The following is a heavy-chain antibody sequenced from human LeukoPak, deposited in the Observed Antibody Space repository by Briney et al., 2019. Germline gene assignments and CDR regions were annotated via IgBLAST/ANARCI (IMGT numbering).Heavy chain of an antibody. CDR2: ISAYNGNT. Sequence: SVKVSCKASGYTFTSYGISGVRQAPGQGLEWMGWISAYNGNTNYAQKLQGRVTMTTDTSTSTAYMELRSLRSDDTAVYYCARESPYSSGWYGDAFDIWGQGTMVTVSS. D-gene: IGHD6-19*01. CDR1: GYTFTSYG. V-gene: IGHV1-18*01. CDR3: ARESPYSSGWYGDAFDI. J-gene: IGHJ3*02.